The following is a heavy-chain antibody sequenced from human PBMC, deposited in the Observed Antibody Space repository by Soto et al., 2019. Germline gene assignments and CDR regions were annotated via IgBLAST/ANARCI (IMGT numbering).Heavy chain of an antibody. CDR1: GFTFSSNW. Sequence: EVQLEESGGGLVQPGGSLRLSCVASGFTFSSNWVHWVRQAPGKGLVWVARINSEGSSTTYADSVKGRFTISRDNAKNTLFLQMNSLRAEDTAVYYCARSLPYYYYYYYMDVGGKGTTVTVSS. CDR3: ARSLPYYYYYYYMDV. V-gene: IGHV3-74*01. CDR2: INSEGSST. J-gene: IGHJ6*03.